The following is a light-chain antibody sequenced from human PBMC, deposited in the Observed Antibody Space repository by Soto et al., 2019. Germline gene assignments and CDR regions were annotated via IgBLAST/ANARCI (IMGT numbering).Light chain of an antibody. Sequence: EIVLTQSPGTLSWSPGVRATLSCRASPPISGTYLAWYQQKPGQAPRLLIYGASTRAAGIPDRFRGGGSGTDFTLPAGRLEPGDSAVYYCQLGGFGQGTKVEI. CDR3: QLGG. CDR2: GAS. J-gene: IGKJ1*01. V-gene: IGKV3-20*01. CDR1: PPISGTY.